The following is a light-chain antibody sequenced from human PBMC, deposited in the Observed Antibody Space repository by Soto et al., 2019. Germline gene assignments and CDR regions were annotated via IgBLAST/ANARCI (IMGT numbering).Light chain of an antibody. V-gene: IGKV2-28*01. CDR3: MLVLATRT. CDR2: LGS. J-gene: IGKJ1*01. CDR1: QSLLHSNGYNH. Sequence: DIVMTQSPLSLPVTPGEPASISCRSSQSLLHSNGYNHLNWYLQKPGQSPQLLIYLGSYRSSGVPDRLSGSGSGTDFTLKISRVEPEDVGVYYCMLVLATRTFGQGTKVEIK.